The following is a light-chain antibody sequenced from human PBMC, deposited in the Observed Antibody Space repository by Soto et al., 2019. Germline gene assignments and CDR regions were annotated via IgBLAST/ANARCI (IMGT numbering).Light chain of an antibody. CDR1: GSDIGAYNF. Sequence: QSALAQPPSASGSPGQSVTISCTGSGSDIGAYNFVSWYQQHPGKAPKLMIFGVTERPSGVPDRFSGSKSGNTASLTVSGLQADDEAVYYCQSYDSSLSVVFGGGTKLTVL. CDR3: QSYDSSLSVV. CDR2: GVT. V-gene: IGLV2-8*01. J-gene: IGLJ2*01.